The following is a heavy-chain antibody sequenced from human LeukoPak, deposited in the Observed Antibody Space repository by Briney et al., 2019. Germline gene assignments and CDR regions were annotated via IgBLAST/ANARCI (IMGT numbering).Heavy chain of an antibody. CDR1: GFTFDDYA. V-gene: IGHV3-9*01. CDR3: AKDWAATVRGTDY. Sequence: GGSLRLSCAASGFTFDDYAMHWVRQAPGKGLEWVSGINWNSGNIGYADSVKGRFTISRDNAKNSLYLQMNSLRAEDTALYYCAKDWAATVRGTDYWGQGTLVTVSS. J-gene: IGHJ4*02. CDR2: INWNSGNI. D-gene: IGHD4-17*01.